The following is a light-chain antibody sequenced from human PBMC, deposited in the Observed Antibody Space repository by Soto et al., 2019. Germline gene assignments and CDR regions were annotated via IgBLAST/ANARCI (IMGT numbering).Light chain of an antibody. J-gene: IGKJ3*01. CDR2: SAS. CDR3: QQSYNCPVT. CDR1: QSISRY. V-gene: IGKV1-39*01. Sequence: DIPMTQSPSSLSASVGDRVTVTCRAGQSISRYLNWYQQRPGKAPNLLIYSASSLQTGVPSRFSGSGSGTDFTLTITHLQPEDFATYYCQQSYNCPVTFGPGTKVDL.